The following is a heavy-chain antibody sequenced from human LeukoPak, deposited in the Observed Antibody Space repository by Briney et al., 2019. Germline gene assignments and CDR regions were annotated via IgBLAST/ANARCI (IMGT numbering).Heavy chain of an antibody. CDR2: IYYSGRT. CDR3: ARGPNYYDSSGLGY. V-gene: IGHV4-59*01. D-gene: IGHD3-22*01. CDR1: GGSISSYY. J-gene: IGHJ4*02. Sequence: SETLSLTCTVSGGSISSYYWSWIRQPPGKGLEWIGYIYYSGRTNYNPFLKSRVTISVDTSKNQFSLKLSSVTAADTVVYYCARGPNYYDSSGLGYWGQGTLVTVSS.